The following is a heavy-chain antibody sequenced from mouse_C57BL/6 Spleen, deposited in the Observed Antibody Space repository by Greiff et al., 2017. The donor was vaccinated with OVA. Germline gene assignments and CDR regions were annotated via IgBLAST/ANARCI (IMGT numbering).Heavy chain of an antibody. CDR3: AISYYYGSSAYFDV. CDR1: GYTFTSFW. J-gene: IGHJ1*03. V-gene: IGHV1-74*01. Sequence: VQLQQPGAELVKPGASVKVSCKASGYTFTSFWMHWVKQRPGQGLEWIGRIHPSDSDTNYNQKFKGKATLTVDKSSSTAYMQLSSLTSEDSAVYYCAISYYYGSSAYFDVWDTGTTVTVSS. CDR2: IHPSDSDT. D-gene: IGHD1-1*01.